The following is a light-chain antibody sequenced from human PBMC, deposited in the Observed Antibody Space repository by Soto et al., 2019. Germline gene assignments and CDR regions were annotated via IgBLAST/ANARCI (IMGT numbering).Light chain of an antibody. CDR2: EVS. V-gene: IGLV2-8*01. CDR3: SSYAGSNNPFV. Sequence: QSALTQPPSASGSPGQSVTISCTGTSSDVGGYNYVSWYQQYPDKAPKLMIYEVSKRPSGVPDRFSGSKSGNTASQTVSGLQAEDEAEYYCSSYAGSNNPFVFGTGTKLTVL. J-gene: IGLJ1*01. CDR1: SSDVGGYNY.